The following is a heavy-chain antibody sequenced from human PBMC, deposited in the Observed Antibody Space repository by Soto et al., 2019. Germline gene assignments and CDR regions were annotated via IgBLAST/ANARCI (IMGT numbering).Heavy chain of an antibody. D-gene: IGHD3-3*01. V-gene: IGHV1-2*02. CDR3: ARDMSPITIFGVVITVWSYYYATDV. CDR2: INPNSGGT. J-gene: IGHJ6*02. CDR1: GYTFTGYY. Sequence: GASVRVSCKASGYTFTGYYMHWVRQAPGQGLEWMGWINPNSGGTNYAQKFQGRVTMTRDTSISTAYMELSRLRSDDTAVYYCARDMSPITIFGVVITVWSYYYATDVPGPAPTVTLSS.